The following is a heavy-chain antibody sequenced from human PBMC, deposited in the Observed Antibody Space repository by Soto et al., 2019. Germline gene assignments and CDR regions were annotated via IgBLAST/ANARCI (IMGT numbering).Heavy chain of an antibody. Sequence: SETLSLTCTVSGGSISSYYWSWIRQPPGKGLEWIGYIYYSGNTNYNPSLKSRVTISVDASKNQFSLKLSSVTAADTAVYYCARGRGVFSSSSGRKNNWFDPWGQGTLVTVSS. CDR2: IYYSGNT. J-gene: IGHJ5*02. CDR3: ARGRGVFSSSSGRKNNWFDP. V-gene: IGHV4-59*12. D-gene: IGHD6-6*01. CDR1: GGSISSYY.